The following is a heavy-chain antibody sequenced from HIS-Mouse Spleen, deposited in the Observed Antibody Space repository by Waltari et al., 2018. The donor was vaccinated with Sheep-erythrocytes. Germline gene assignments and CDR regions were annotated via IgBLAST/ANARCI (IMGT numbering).Heavy chain of an antibody. V-gene: IGHV3-21*01. CDR3: ARDQGDSGSYYYYYGMDV. Sequence: EVQLVESGGGLVKPGGSLRLPCAASGFTFSRDSLHCVRQAPGKGLEWVSSISSSSSYIYYADSVKGRFTISRDNAKNSLYLQMNSLRAEDTAVYYCARDQGDSGSYYYYYGMDVWGQGTTVTVSS. J-gene: IGHJ6*02. CDR1: GFTFSRDS. CDR2: ISSSSSYI. D-gene: IGHD1-26*01.